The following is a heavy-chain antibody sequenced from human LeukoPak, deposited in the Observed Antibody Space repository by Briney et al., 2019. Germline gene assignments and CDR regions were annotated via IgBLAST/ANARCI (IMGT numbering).Heavy chain of an antibody. J-gene: IGHJ4*02. CDR1: GGAFSSYA. D-gene: IGHD3-22*01. CDR2: IIPIFGTA. Sequence: SVKVSCKAFGGAFSSYAISWVRQAPGQGLEWMGGIIPIFGTANYAQKFQGRVTITADESTSTAYMELSSLRSEDTAVYYCARGKNTYYYDSSGSDYWGQGTLVTVSS. V-gene: IGHV1-69*13. CDR3: ARGKNTYYYDSSGSDY.